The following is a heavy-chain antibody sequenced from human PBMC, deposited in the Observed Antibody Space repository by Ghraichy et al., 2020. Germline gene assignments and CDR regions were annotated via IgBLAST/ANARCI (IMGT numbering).Heavy chain of an antibody. CDR3: ARHGLGIAVALLDY. V-gene: IGHV4-39*01. J-gene: IGHJ4*02. CDR1: GASVTSGSFY. D-gene: IGHD6-13*01. Sequence: SETLSLICNVSGASVTSGSFYWAWVRQAPGTGLEWIGSHYYTGTTYSNPSLKSRVTISVDRLKNQFSLNLQSVSTADTAIYYCARHGLGIAVALLDYWGQGALVTVSS. CDR2: HYYTGTT.